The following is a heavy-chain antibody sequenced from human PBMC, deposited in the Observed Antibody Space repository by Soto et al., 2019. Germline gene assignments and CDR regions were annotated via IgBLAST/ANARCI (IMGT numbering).Heavy chain of an antibody. CDR3: ARRVIGSSRAFDI. CDR2: ISDGGDLT. V-gene: IGHV3-23*01. CDR1: GFAFTGHP. J-gene: IGHJ3*02. Sequence: LRLSCAASGFAFTGHPMSWVRQAPEKGLEWVAGISDGGDLTYNADSVKGRFTISRDNSRNTLYLQMNSLRAEDTAVYYCARRVIGSSRAFDIWGQGTMVTVSS. D-gene: IGHD3-10*01.